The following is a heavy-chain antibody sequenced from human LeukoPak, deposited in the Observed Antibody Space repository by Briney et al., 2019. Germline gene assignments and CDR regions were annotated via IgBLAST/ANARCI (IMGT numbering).Heavy chain of an antibody. D-gene: IGHD3-22*01. CDR1: GGSFSGYY. V-gene: IGHV4-34*01. Sequence: SETLSLTCAVYGGSFSGYYWSWIRQPPGKGLEWIGEINHSGSTNYNPSLKSRVTISVDTSKNQFSLKLSSVTAADTAVYYCARDSSGPIDYWGQGTLVTVFS. J-gene: IGHJ4*02. CDR2: INHSGST. CDR3: ARDSSGPIDY.